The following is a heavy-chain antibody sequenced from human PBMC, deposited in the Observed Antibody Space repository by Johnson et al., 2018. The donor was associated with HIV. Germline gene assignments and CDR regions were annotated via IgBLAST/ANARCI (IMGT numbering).Heavy chain of an antibody. J-gene: IGHJ3*02. V-gene: IGHV3-30*14. CDR1: GFTFSSYA. Sequence: QVQLVESGGGVIQPGRSLRLSCAASGFTFSSYAMHWVRQAPGKGLEWVAVISYDGSNKYYADSVKGRFTISRENAKNSLYLQMNSLRAGDTAVYYCANLLITWTFGVVLDDAFDIWGQGTMVTVSS. CDR3: ANLLITWTFGVVLDDAFDI. CDR2: ISYDGSNK. D-gene: IGHD3-3*01.